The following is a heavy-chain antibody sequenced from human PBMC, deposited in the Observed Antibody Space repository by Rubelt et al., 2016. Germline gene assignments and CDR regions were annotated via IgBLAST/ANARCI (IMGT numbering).Heavy chain of an antibody. J-gene: IGHJ4*02. CDR2: IYYSGST. CDR3: TTGRSLPAAFDY. Sequence: IGSIYYSGSTYYNPSLKGRVTISVDTSKNQFSLKLSSVTAADTAVYYCTTGRSLPAAFDYWGQGTLVTVSS. V-gene: IGHV4-39*07. D-gene: IGHD2-2*01.